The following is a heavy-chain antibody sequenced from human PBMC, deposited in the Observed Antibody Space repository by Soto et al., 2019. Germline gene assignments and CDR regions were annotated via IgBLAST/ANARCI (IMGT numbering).Heavy chain of an antibody. CDR2: IIPILGIA. D-gene: IGHD2-2*01. CDR1: GGTFSSYT. Sequence: GASVKVSCKASGGTFSSYTISWVRQAPGQGLEWMGRIIPILGIANYAQKFQGRVTITADKSTSTAYMELSSLRSEDTAVYYCAREGYCSSTSCQKNYYYYYMDVWGKGTTVTVSS. V-gene: IGHV1-69*04. J-gene: IGHJ6*03. CDR3: AREGYCSSTSCQKNYYYYYMDV.